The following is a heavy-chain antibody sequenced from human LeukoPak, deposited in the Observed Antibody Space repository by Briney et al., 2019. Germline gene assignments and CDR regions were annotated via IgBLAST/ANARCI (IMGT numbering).Heavy chain of an antibody. V-gene: IGHV3-48*03. CDR3: ARDWAIVRGHYYMDV. Sequence: PGGSLRLSCEDSGFTFRSYEMNWVRQAPGKGLEWIAYLSSSGSAFSYADSVKGRFTISRDNAKNSLYLQMNSLRAEDTAVYYCARDWAIVRGHYYMDVWGKGTTVTISS. J-gene: IGHJ6*03. D-gene: IGHD3-10*01. CDR1: GFTFRSYE. CDR2: LSSSGSAF.